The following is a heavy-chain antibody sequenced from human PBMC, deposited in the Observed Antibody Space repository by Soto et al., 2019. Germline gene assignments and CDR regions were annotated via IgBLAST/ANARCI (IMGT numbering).Heavy chain of an antibody. D-gene: IGHD1-1*01. V-gene: IGHV1-18*01. CDR3: ARKGTGAPVDY. CDR2: ISANNGNT. Sequence: ASVKVSCKASGYTFRIYGISWVRQAPGQGLEWMGWISANNGNTHYAQKLQGRVTMTTDTSTNTAYMEVRSLRSDDTAVYYCARKGTGAPVDYWGQGTLVTVSS. CDR1: GYTFRIYG. J-gene: IGHJ4*02.